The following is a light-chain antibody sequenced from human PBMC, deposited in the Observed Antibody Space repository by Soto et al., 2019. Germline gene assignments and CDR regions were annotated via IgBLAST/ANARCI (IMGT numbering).Light chain of an antibody. J-gene: IGKJ1*01. CDR3: EQYGSSPRT. CDR2: GAS. V-gene: IGKV3-20*01. Sequence: EIVMTQSPATLCVSPGERATLSCRASQSVGSDLAWYQQKPGQAPRLLIYGASTRATGIPDRFSGSGSGTDFTLTISRLEPEDFAVYYCEQYGSSPRTFGQGTKVDIK. CDR1: QSVGSD.